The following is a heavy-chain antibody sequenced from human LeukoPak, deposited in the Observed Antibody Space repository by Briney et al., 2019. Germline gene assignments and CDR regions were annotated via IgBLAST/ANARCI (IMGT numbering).Heavy chain of an antibody. D-gene: IGHD6-13*01. Sequence: GASVKVSCKAPGYSFTGYYMHWQRQAPGQGLEWMGWINPNSGGTNYAQKFQGRVTMTRDTSISTAYMELSRLRDDDTAVSNCARDPIAAAGLPGDYWGQGTLVTVSS. CDR3: ARDPIAAAGLPGDY. J-gene: IGHJ4*02. CDR2: INPNSGGT. CDR1: GYSFTGYY. V-gene: IGHV1-2*02.